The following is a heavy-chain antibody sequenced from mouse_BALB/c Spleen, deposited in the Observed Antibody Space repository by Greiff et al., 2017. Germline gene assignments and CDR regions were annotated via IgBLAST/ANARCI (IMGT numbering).Heavy chain of an antibody. Sequence: EVQRVESGGGLVQPGGSRKLSCAASGFTFSSFGMHWVRQAPEKGLEWVAYISSGGSYTYYPDSVKGRFTISRDNAKNTLYLQMSSLKSEDTAMYYCARRGYGPYYYAMDYWGQGTSVTVSS. CDR1: GFTFSSFG. D-gene: IGHD2-2*01. CDR3: ARRGYGPYYYAMDY. CDR2: ISSGGSYT. V-gene: IGHV5-6*01. J-gene: IGHJ4*01.